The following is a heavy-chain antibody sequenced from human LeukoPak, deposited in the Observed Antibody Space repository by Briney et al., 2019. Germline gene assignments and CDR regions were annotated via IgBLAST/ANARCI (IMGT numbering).Heavy chain of an antibody. CDR2: ISSSSTI. CDR1: GFTFSSYT. CDR3: AREGEEWLGSSYYYYMDV. Sequence: GGSLRLSCAASGFTFSSYTMNWVRQAPGKGLEWVSYISSSSTIYYTDSVKGRFTISRDNARNSLYLQMNSLRAEDTAVYYCAREGEEWLGSSYYYYMDVWGKGTTVTVSS. D-gene: IGHD6-19*01. J-gene: IGHJ6*03. V-gene: IGHV3-48*01.